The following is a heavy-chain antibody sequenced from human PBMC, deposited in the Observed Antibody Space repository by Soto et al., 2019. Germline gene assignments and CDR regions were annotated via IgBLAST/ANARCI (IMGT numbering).Heavy chain of an antibody. D-gene: IGHD6-19*01. J-gene: IGHJ6*02. CDR1: VGSISSSNW. V-gene: IGHV4-4*02. Sequence: SETLSLTGAVSVGSISSSNWWSWVRQPPGKGLEWIGEIYHSVSTNYNPSLKSRVTISVDKSKNQFSLKLSSVTAADTAVYYCRAVAGSGDYYGMGVWGQGTTVTVSS. CDR2: IYHSVST. CDR3: RAVAGSGDYYGMGV.